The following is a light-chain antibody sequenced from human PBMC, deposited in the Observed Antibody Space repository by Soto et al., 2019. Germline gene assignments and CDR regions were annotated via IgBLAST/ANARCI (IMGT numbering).Light chain of an antibody. J-gene: IGKJ1*01. CDR1: QSVSSSY. V-gene: IGKV3-20*01. CDR2: GAS. CDR3: QQYGSSPWT. Sequence: EIVLTQSPGTLSLSPGERATLSCRASQSVSSSYLAWYQQKPGQAPRLLIYGASSRATGIPDRFSGSGSGTDFTLTISSQEPEDFAVYYCQQYGSSPWTVGQGTKLEIK.